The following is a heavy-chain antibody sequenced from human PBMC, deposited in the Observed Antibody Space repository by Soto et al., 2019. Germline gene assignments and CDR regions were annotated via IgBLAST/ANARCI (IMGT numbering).Heavy chain of an antibody. D-gene: IGHD3-10*01. V-gene: IGHV1-18*01. CDR2: ISAYNGNT. CDR1: GYTFTSYG. CDR3: ARRGAGHYGYYSGMDV. Sequence: ASVKVSCKASGYTFTSYGISWVRQAPGQGLEWMGWISAYNGNTNYAQKLQGRVTMTTDTSTSTAYMELRSLRSDDTAVYYCARRGAGHYGYYSGMDVCGQGPTVTVYS. J-gene: IGHJ6*02.